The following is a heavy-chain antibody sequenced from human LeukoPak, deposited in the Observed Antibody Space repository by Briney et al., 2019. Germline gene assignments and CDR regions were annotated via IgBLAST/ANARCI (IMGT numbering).Heavy chain of an antibody. D-gene: IGHD3-10*01. V-gene: IGHV1-24*01. J-gene: IGHJ5*02. CDR2: FDPGDGET. Sequence: ASVKVSCKVSGYTLTELSIHWVRQATGKGLEWMGGFDPGDGETIYAQKFQGRVTMTEDTSTDTAYMELRSLRSVETAVYTGATALGNNWFDPWGQGTLVTVSS. CDR3: ATALGNNWFDP. CDR1: GYTLTELS.